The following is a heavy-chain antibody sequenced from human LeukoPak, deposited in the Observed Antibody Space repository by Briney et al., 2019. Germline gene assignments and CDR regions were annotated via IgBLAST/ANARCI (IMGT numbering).Heavy chain of an antibody. CDR3: ARSRPDFDH. Sequence: ASVKVSCKASGYTFTAYYMHWVRQAPGQGLEWMGWINPNSGGTNYAQKFQGRVTMTRDTSINTAYMELSRLRFDDTAVYFCARSRPDFDHWGQGTLVTVSS. CDR1: GYTFTAYY. CDR2: INPNSGGT. J-gene: IGHJ4*02. V-gene: IGHV1-2*02.